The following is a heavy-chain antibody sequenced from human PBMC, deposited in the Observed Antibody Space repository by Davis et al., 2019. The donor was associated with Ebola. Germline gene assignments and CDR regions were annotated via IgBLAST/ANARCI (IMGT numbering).Heavy chain of an antibody. CDR3: ARYPPLRFLEWLPKRYGMDV. CDR2: IYNSGRT. Sequence: MPSETLSLTCTVSGGSISSYYWSWIRQPPGKGLQWIGSIYNSGRTNYSPSLKSRVTISVDTSKNQFSLKLSSVTAADTAVYYCARYPPLRFLEWLPKRYGMDVWGKGTTVTVSS. J-gene: IGHJ6*04. V-gene: IGHV4-59*12. D-gene: IGHD3-3*01. CDR1: GGSISSYY.